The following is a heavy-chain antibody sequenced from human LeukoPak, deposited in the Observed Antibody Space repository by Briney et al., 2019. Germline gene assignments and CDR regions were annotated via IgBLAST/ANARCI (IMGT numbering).Heavy chain of an antibody. V-gene: IGHV3-48*04. Sequence: PGGSLRLSCAASGFTFSSYSMNWVRQAPGKGLEWVSYISSSDRTTYYADSVRGRFTISRDNTKNSLYLQMNSLRAEDTAIYYCAREHSMVFDPWGQGTLVTVSS. CDR3: AREHSMVFDP. D-gene: IGHD3-10*01. CDR1: GFTFSSYS. J-gene: IGHJ5*02. CDR2: ISSSDRTT.